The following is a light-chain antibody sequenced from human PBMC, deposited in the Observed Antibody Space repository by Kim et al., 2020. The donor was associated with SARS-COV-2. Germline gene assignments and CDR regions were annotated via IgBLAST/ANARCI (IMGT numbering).Light chain of an antibody. CDR1: QTVGRN. J-gene: IGKJ2*01. Sequence: VSPGERATLPCRASQTVGRNLAWYQQKPGQAPRLLIYAVSTRATGIPARFSGSGSGAEFTLTISSLQSEDFAVYYCHHYNNWPPSTFGQGTKLEI. V-gene: IGKV3-15*01. CDR3: HHYNNWPPST. CDR2: AVS.